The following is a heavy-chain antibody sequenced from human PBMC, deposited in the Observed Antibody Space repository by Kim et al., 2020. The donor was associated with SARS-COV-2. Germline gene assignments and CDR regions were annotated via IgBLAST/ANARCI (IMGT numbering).Heavy chain of an antibody. D-gene: IGHD6-6*01. CDR2: ISWDSGDI. V-gene: IGHV3-9*01. CDR3: ANGRAARPSYYYYMGV. J-gene: IGHJ6*03. Sequence: GGSLRLSCAASGFTFGDYAMHWVRQAPGKGLEWVSGISWDSGDIDYADSVKGRFTISRDNAKNSLYLQMNSLRAEDTALYYCANGRAARPSYYYYMGVWGKGTTVTVSS. CDR1: GFTFGDYA.